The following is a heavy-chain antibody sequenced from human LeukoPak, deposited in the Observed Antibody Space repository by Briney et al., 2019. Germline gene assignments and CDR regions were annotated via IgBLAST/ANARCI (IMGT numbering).Heavy chain of an antibody. CDR3: ATSDTVSTYNWFDP. V-gene: IGHV4-34*01. J-gene: IGHJ5*02. CDR2: INHSGST. D-gene: IGHD5/OR15-5a*01. CDR1: GGSFSGYY. Sequence: SETLSLTCAVYGGSFSGYYWSWIRQPPGKGLEWIGEINHSGSTNYNPSLKSRVTISVDTSKNQFSLKLSSVTAADTAVYYCATSDTVSTYNWFDPWGQGTLVTVS.